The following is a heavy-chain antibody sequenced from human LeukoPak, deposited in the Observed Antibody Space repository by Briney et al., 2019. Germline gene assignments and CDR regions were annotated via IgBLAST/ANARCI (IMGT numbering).Heavy chain of an antibody. V-gene: IGHV3-74*01. CDR1: GFTFSTYW. CDR3: ARVKLASQTAWFDP. J-gene: IGHJ5*02. Sequence: GRSLRLSCAASGFTFSTYWMHWVRQAPGEGLVWVSRINSGGSSTTYADSVKGRFTISRDNAKNTLYLQMNSLRVEDTAVYYCARVKLASQTAWFDPWGQGTLVTVSS. CDR2: INSGGSST.